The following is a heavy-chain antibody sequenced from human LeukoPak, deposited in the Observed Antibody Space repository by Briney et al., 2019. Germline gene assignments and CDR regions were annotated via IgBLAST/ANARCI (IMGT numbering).Heavy chain of an antibody. D-gene: IGHD4-17*01. CDR3: AREPAVTIEPNYYYYYYMDV. V-gene: IGHV1-69*01. CDR2: IIPIFGTA. Sequence: GSSVKVSCKASGGTFSSYAISWVRQAPGQGLEWMGGIIPIFGTANCAQKFQGRVTITADESTSTAYMELSSLRSEDTAVYYCAREPAVTIEPNYYYYYYMDVWGKGTTVTVSS. J-gene: IGHJ6*03. CDR1: GGTFSSYA.